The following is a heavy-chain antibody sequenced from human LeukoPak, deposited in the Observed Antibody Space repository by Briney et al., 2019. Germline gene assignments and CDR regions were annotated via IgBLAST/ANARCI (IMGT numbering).Heavy chain of an antibody. CDR1: GFTFRNAW. J-gene: IGHJ3*02. CDR2: IKSKTDGGTT. CDR3: TTVWNCGGDCSDAFDI. Sequence: GGSLRLSCAASGFTFRNAWMSWVRQAPGKGLEWVGRIKSKTDGGTTDYAAPVKGRFTISRDDSKNTLYLQMNSLKTEDTAVYYCTTVWNCGGDCSDAFDIWGQGTMVTVSS. V-gene: IGHV3-15*01. D-gene: IGHD2-21*02.